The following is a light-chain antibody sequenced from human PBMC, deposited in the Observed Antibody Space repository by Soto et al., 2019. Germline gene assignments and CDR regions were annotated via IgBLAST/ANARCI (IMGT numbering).Light chain of an antibody. CDR2: AAS. Sequence: MQMSHYPSTLSASVLYIVIITFRASQSISIWLAWYQQKPGKAPKLLIYAASSLQSGVPSRFSGSGSGTDFTLTISSLQPEDFATYYCQKANSFPINFGQGTRLEIK. V-gene: IGKV1-12*01. CDR3: QKANSFPIN. J-gene: IGKJ5*01. CDR1: QSISIW.